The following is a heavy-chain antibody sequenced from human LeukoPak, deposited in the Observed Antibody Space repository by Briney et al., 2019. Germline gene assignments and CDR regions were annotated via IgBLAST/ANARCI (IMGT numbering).Heavy chain of an antibody. J-gene: IGHJ4*02. CDR2: ISGSGGST. V-gene: IGHV3-23*01. CDR3: AKVPIISIVVVPAAPAEFLYYFDY. D-gene: IGHD2-2*01. Sequence: PGGSLRLSCAASGFTFSSYAMSWVRQAPGKGLEWVSAISGSGGSTYYADSVKGRFTISRDNSKNTLYLQMSSLRAEDTAVYYCAKVPIISIVVVPAAPAEFLYYFDYWGQGTLVTVSS. CDR1: GFTFSSYA.